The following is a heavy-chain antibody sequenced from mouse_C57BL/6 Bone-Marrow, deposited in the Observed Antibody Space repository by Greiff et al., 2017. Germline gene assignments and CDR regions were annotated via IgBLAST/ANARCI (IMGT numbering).Heavy chain of an antibody. Sequence: QVQPKQPGAELVKPGASVKLSRKASGYTFTSYWMHWVKQRPGQGLEWIGMIHPNSGSTNYNEKIKSKATLTVDKSSSTAYMQLSSLTSEDSAVYYCVPYYHGHYWGQGTTLTVST. CDR3: VPYYHGHY. CDR1: GYTFTSYW. V-gene: IGHV1-64*01. CDR2: IHPNSGST. J-gene: IGHJ2*01. D-gene: IGHD1-1*02.